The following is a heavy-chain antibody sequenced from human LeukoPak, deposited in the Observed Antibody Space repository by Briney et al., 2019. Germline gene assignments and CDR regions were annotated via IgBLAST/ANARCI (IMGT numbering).Heavy chain of an antibody. D-gene: IGHD4-17*01. J-gene: IGHJ4*02. CDR3: AREGSYGDYLNY. V-gene: IGHV3-7*03. CDR2: INQDGSET. Sequence: PGGSLRLSCAASGFTFSNYWMSWVRQAPGKGLEWVANINQDGSETYYVDSMKGRFTISRDNAKNSLYLQMNSLRAEDTAVYYCAREGSYGDYLNYWGQGTLVTVSS. CDR1: GFTFSNYW.